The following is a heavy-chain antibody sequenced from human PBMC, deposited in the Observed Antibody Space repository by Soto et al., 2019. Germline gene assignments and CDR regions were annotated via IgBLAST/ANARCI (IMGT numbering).Heavy chain of an antibody. CDR1: GGSISSENW. CDR2: IYQSGAT. J-gene: IGHJ6*02. V-gene: IGHV4-4*02. Sequence: SETLSLTCTVSGGSISSENWWSWVRQAPGKGLEWIGEIYQSGATHYTPSLKSRVTISLDKSKNQFFLKLHSVTAADTAVYYCARDAGASRYYGMDVWGQGTTVTVSS. D-gene: IGHD2-8*02. CDR3: ARDAGASRYYGMDV.